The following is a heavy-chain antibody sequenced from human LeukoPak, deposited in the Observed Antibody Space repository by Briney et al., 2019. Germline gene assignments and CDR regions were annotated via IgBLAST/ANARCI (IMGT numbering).Heavy chain of an antibody. CDR2: IYYSGST. CDR1: GGSISSYY. D-gene: IGHD2-2*01. J-gene: IGHJ4*02. V-gene: IGHV4-59*01. Sequence: PSETLSLTCTVSGGSISSYYWSWIRQPPGKGLEWIGYIYYSGSTNYNPSLKSRVTISVDTSKNQFSLKLSSVTAADTAVYYCARLGGQLLLTEYYFDYWGQGTLVTVSS. CDR3: ARLGGQLLLTEYYFDY.